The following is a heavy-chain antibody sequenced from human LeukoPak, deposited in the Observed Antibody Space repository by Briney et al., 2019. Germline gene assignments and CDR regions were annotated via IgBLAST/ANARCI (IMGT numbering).Heavy chain of an antibody. CDR3: AREWEILINDY. Sequence: SQTLSLTCAISGDSVSSNSVTWNWIRQSPSRGLEWLGRTYYRSTWYNDYAVSVRGRITVNPDTSKNQFSLQLNSVTPEDTAVYYCAREWEILINDYWGQGTLVTVSS. D-gene: IGHD1-26*01. CDR2: TYYRSTWYN. V-gene: IGHV6-1*01. J-gene: IGHJ4*02. CDR1: GDSVSSNSVT.